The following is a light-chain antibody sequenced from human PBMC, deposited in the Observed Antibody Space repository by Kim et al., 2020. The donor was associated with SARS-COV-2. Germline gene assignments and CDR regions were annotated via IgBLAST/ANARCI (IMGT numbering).Light chain of an antibody. Sequence: SPGESATRVCRASQSVSTFLAWFQHKPGQAPRLLIYDSSKRATGIPARFSGSGSGTDFTLTISSLEPEDFAIYYCQQRGNWPPITLGPGTRLEIK. J-gene: IGKJ5*01. V-gene: IGKV3-11*01. CDR3: QQRGNWPPIT. CDR1: QSVSTF. CDR2: DSS.